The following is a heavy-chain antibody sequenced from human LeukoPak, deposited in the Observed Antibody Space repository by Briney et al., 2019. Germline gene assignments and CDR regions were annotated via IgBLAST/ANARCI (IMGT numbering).Heavy chain of an antibody. V-gene: IGHV3-74*01. CDR3: ARVDMSIAAAGYWYFDL. CDR1: GFTFSTYA. J-gene: IGHJ2*01. D-gene: IGHD6-13*01. Sequence: PGGSLRLSCAASGFTFSTYAMSWVRQAPGKGLVWVSRINTDGSSTSYADSVKGRFTISRDNAKNTLYLQMNSLRAEDTAVYYCARVDMSIAAAGYWYFDLWGRGTLVTVSS. CDR2: INTDGSST.